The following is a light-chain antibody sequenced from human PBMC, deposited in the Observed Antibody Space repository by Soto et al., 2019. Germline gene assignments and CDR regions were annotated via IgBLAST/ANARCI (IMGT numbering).Light chain of an antibody. CDR3: LQDSDYPLT. J-gene: IGKJ1*01. V-gene: IGKV1-5*01. CDR2: DAS. CDR1: QSISSW. Sequence: DIQLTQSPSFLSASVGDRVTITCRASQSISSWLAWYQQKPGKAPKLLIYDASSLESGVPSRFSGSGSGTEFTLTITSLQPEDFATYYCLQDSDYPLTFGQGTKVDIK.